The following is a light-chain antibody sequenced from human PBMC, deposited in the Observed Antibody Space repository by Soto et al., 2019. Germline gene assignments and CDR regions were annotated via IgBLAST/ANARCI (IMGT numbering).Light chain of an antibody. CDR1: QSVSSY. CDR2: DAS. CDR3: QQRSTWTYT. J-gene: IGKJ2*01. V-gene: IGKV3-11*01. Sequence: EIVLTQSPATLSLSPGERATLSCRASQSVSSYLAWYQQKPGQAPRLLIDDASNRATGIPARFSGSGSGTEFTLTIRRIETETFAVYYCQQRSTWTYTFGQGTKLEIK.